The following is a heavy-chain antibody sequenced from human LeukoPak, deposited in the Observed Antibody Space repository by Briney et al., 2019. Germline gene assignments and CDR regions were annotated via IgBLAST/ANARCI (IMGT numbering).Heavy chain of an antibody. CDR2: ISAYNGNT. Sequence: ASVNVSCKASGYTFTSYGISWVRQAPGQGLEWMGWISAYNGNTNYPQKLQGTVTMTTETSTRTAYMELRSMRSDDTAVYYCARAEPYRHGYNFHCGQGPLVTVSS. J-gene: IGHJ4*02. D-gene: IGHD5-24*01. V-gene: IGHV1-18*01. CDR3: ARAEPYRHGYNFH. CDR1: GYTFTSYG.